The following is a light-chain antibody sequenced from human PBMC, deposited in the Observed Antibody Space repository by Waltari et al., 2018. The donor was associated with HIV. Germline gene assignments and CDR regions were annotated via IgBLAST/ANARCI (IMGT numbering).Light chain of an antibody. CDR1: QSVSSNY. CDR3: QQYSSSSDT. Sequence: EIVLTQSPGTLSLSPGERATLSCRASQSVSSNYLAWYQQKPGQAPRLLIYGASNRATGISDRFSGSGSGTDFTLTISRLEPEDFAVYYCQQYSSSSDTFGGGTKVEIK. CDR2: GAS. J-gene: IGKJ4*01. V-gene: IGKV3-20*01.